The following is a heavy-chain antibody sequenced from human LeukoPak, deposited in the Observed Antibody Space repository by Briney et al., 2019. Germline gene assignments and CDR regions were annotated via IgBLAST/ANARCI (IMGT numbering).Heavy chain of an antibody. Sequence: GGSLILSCAASGFIFSSYSMNWVRQAPGKGLEWVSSISSSSSYIYYADSVKGRFTISRDNAKNSLYLQMNSLTAEDTAVYYCARPNEGVSNDWGQGTLVTVSS. CDR1: GFIFSSYS. V-gene: IGHV3-21*01. CDR3: ARPNEGVSND. CDR2: ISSSSSYI. D-gene: IGHD5/OR15-5a*01. J-gene: IGHJ4*02.